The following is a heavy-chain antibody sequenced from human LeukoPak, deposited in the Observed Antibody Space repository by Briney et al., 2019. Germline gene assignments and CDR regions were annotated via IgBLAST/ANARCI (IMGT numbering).Heavy chain of an antibody. CDR3: ARDPYNGNYGDFYYYYMDV. Sequence: GGSLRLSCAASGFTFSSYGMSWVRQAPGKGLEWVSSITSSSTYTFYADSVKGRFTISRDNAKNSLYLQMNSLRDEDTAIYYCARDPYNGNYGDFYYYYMDVWGKGTTVTISS. CDR1: GFTFSSYG. J-gene: IGHJ6*03. V-gene: IGHV3-21*01. D-gene: IGHD1-26*01. CDR2: ITSSSTYT.